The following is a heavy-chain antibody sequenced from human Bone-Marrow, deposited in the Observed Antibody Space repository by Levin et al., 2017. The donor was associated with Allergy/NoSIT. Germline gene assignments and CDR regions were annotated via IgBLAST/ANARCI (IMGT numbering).Heavy chain of an antibody. CDR3: TKDSRSAYAFDI. CDR2: IKSKTDGGTI. J-gene: IGHJ3*02. D-gene: IGHD3-16*02. V-gene: IGHV3-15*01. Sequence: KSGGSLRLSCVASGFNFINAWMSWVRQAPGKGLEWVGRIKSKTDGGTIDYAAPVKGRFTISRDDSKNTLYLQIDSLKTEDTAIYYCTKDSRSAYAFDIWGQGTMVTVSS. CDR1: GFNFINAW.